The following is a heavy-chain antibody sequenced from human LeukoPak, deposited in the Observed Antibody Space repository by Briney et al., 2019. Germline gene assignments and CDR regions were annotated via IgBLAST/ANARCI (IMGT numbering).Heavy chain of an antibody. Sequence: GGSLRLSCAASGFTFSSYAMSWVRQAPGKGLEWVSAISGSGGSTYYADSVKGRFTIYRDNSKNTLYLQMNSLRAEDTAVYYCAKYPAPPTYYYDSSGYYSWYFDLWGRGTLVTVSS. CDR2: ISGSGGST. CDR1: GFTFSSYA. J-gene: IGHJ2*01. CDR3: AKYPAPPTYYYDSSGYYSWYFDL. V-gene: IGHV3-23*01. D-gene: IGHD3-22*01.